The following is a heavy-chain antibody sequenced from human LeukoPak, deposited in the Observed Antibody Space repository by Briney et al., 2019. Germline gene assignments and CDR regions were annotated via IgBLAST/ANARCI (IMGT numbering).Heavy chain of an antibody. Sequence: ASVKVSCKASGYTFTSYGISWVRQAPGQGLEWMGWISAYNGNTNYAQKLQGRVTMTTDTSTSTAYMELRSLRSDDTAVYYCGTIFGVVANDAFDIWGQGTMSPSLQ. J-gene: IGHJ3*02. CDR3: GTIFGVVANDAFDI. CDR1: GYTFTSYG. D-gene: IGHD3-3*01. CDR2: ISAYNGNT. V-gene: IGHV1-18*01.